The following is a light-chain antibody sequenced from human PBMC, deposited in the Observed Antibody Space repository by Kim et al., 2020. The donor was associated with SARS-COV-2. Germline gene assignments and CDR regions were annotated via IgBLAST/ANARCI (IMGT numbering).Light chain of an antibody. V-gene: IGLV3-21*04. CDR3: QVWDSSSDHYV. Sequence: PGGTATIACWGNNIEGKGVYWYQQKPGQAAVLVMYYDSDRPSGIPERFSGSNSGNNATLTVSRVEAGDEADYYCQVWDSSSDHYVFGAGTKVTVL. CDR2: YDS. J-gene: IGLJ1*01. CDR1: NIEGKG.